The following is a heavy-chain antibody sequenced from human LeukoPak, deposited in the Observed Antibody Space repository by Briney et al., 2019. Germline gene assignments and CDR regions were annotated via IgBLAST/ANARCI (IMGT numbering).Heavy chain of an antibody. CDR2: IYYSGST. J-gene: IGHJ6*03. CDR3: ARGVRGVFYYYYYYMDV. V-gene: IGHV4-39*07. CDR1: GGSISSYY. Sequence: SETLSLTCTVSGGSISSYYWGWIRQPPGKGLEWIGSIYYSGSTHYNPSLKSRVSLSLDTSKNQFSLKLSSVTAADTAVYYCARGVRGVFYYYYYYMDVWGKGTTVTISS. D-gene: IGHD3-10*01.